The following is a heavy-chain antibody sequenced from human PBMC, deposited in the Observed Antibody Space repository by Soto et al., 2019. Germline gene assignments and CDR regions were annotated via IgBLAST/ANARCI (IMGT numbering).Heavy chain of an antibody. V-gene: IGHV3-33*01. CDR1: GFTFSSYG. Sequence: GGSLRLSCAASGFTFSSYGMHWVRQAPGKGLEWVAVIWYDGSNKYHADSVKGRFTISRDNSKNTLYLQMNSLRAEDTAVYYCARDFYDSSGYPDYWGQGTLVTVSS. CDR3: ARDFYDSSGYPDY. D-gene: IGHD3-22*01. CDR2: IWYDGSNK. J-gene: IGHJ4*02.